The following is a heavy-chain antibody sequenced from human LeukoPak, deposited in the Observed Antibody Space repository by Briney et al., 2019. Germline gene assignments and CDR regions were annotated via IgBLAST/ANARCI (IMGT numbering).Heavy chain of an antibody. CDR2: INHSGST. D-gene: IGHD3-3*01. J-gene: IGHJ4*02. CDR1: GGSFSGYY. CDR3: ARGAPITIFGVVITHRAYFDY. V-gene: IGHV4-34*01. Sequence: SETLSLTCAVYGGSFSGYYWSWIRQPPGKGLEWIGEINHSGSTNYNPSLKSRVTISVDTSKNQFSLKLSSVTAANTAVYYCARGAPITIFGVVITHRAYFDYWGQGTLVTVSS.